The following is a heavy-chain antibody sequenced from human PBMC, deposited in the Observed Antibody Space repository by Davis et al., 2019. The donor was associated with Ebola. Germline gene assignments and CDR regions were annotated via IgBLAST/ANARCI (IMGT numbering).Heavy chain of an antibody. D-gene: IGHD3-22*01. J-gene: IGHJ4*02. CDR3: AKSDRLDY. Sequence: SLKISCAASGFTFDDYAMHWVRQAPGKGLEWVSGISWNSGSIGYADSVKGRFTISRDNSKNTLYLQMNSLRAEDTAVYYCAKSDRLDYWGRGTLVTVSS. CDR1: GFTFDDYA. CDR2: ISWNSGSI. V-gene: IGHV3-9*01.